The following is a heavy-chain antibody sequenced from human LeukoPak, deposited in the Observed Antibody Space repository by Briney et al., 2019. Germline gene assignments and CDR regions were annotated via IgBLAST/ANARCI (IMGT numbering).Heavy chain of an antibody. CDR2: ISSSGSNI. J-gene: IGHJ5*02. CDR1: GFTFSSYE. Sequence: PGGSLRLSCAASGFTFSSYEMNWVRQAPGKGLEWVSYISSSGSNIYYADSVKGRFTISRDNAKNSLYLQMNSLRAEDTAVYYCAREVGAFNWFDPWGQGTLVTVSS. CDR3: AREVGAFNWFDP. D-gene: IGHD1-26*01. V-gene: IGHV3-48*03.